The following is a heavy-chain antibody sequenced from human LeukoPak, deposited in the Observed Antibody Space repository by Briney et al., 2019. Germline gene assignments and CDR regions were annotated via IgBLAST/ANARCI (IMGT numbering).Heavy chain of an antibody. D-gene: IGHD2-2*02. CDR2: INPSGGST. V-gene: IGHV1-46*01. CDR1: GYTFTSYY. J-gene: IGHJ4*01. Sequence: ASVKVSCKASGYTFTSYYMHWVRQAPGQGLEWMGIINPSGGSTSYAQKFQGRVTMTRDTSTSTVYMELSSLRPEDTAVYYCASDTAAAIRYWGHGTLVTVSS. CDR3: ASDTAAAIRY.